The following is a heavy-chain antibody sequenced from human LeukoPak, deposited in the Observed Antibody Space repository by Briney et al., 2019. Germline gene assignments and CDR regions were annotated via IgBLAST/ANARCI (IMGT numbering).Heavy chain of an antibody. CDR3: ARAGYCSGGSCYGLMDV. J-gene: IGHJ6*02. D-gene: IGHD2-15*01. Sequence: GASVKVSCKASGYTFTSYDINWVRQATGQGLEWMGWMNPNSGNTGYAQKFQGRVTMTRNTSISTAYMELSSLRSEDTAVYYCARAGYCSGGSCYGLMDVWGQGTTVTVSS. CDR2: MNPNSGNT. CDR1: GYTFTSYD. V-gene: IGHV1-8*01.